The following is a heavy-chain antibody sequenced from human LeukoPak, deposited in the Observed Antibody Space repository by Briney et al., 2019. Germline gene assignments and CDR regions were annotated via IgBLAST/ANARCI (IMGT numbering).Heavy chain of an antibody. J-gene: IGHJ4*02. D-gene: IGHD3-10*01. CDR2: IYYNASA. V-gene: IGHV4-59*01. CDR1: GGTISAYY. CDR3: ARSFGSGNYFDY. Sequence: GTLSLTCAVSGGTISAYYWSWIRPPPGKGLEWIGFIYYNASATYNTSLNTRVDISIHKSKKRFTPHQRSVTAADTAVYYCARSFGSGNYFDYWGQGTLVTVSS.